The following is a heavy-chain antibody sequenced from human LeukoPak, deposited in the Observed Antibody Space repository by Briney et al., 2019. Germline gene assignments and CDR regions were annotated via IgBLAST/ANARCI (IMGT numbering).Heavy chain of an antibody. CDR3: AAHPYGDSLRAGGMDV. CDR1: GYTFTSYG. J-gene: IGHJ6*02. V-gene: IGHV1-18*01. D-gene: IGHD4-17*01. CDR2: ISAYNGNT. Sequence: ASVKVSCKASGYTFTSYGISWVRQAPGQGLEWMGWISAYNGNTNYAQKLQGRVTMTTDTSTRTAYMELRSLRSDDTAVYYCAAHPYGDSLRAGGMDVWGQGTTVTASS.